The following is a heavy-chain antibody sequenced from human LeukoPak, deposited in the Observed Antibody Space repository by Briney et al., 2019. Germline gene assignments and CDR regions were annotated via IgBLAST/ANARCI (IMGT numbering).Heavy chain of an antibody. D-gene: IGHD2-15*01. J-gene: IGHJ4*02. V-gene: IGHV3-21*01. CDR2: ISSGSYI. CDR3: ARGYCSGGSCYSGSYY. CDR1: GFPFSSYN. Sequence: KTGGSLRLYCAVSGFPFSSYNLNWVRQAPGKGLEWVSSISSGSYIYYADSVKGRFTISRDNAKNSVYLQMNSLRAEDTAVYYCARGYCSGGSCYSGSYYWGQGTLVTVSS.